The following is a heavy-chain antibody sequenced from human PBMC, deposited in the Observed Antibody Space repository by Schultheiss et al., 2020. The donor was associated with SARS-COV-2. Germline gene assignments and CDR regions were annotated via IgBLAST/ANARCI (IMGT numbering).Heavy chain of an antibody. CDR1: GGSISSGSYC. D-gene: IGHD2-2*01. V-gene: IGHV4-61*02. CDR2: IYTSGST. J-gene: IGHJ3*02. Sequence: SETLSLTCAVSGGSISSGSYCWSWIRQPAGKGLEWIGRIYTSGSTNYNPSLKSRVTISVDTSKNQFSLKLSAVTAADTAVYYCARGYCSSTSCHFDIWGLGRRVT. CDR3: ARGYCSSTSCHFDI.